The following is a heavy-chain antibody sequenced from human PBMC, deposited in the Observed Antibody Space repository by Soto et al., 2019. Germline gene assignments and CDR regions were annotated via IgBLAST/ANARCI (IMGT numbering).Heavy chain of an antibody. D-gene: IGHD6-13*01. V-gene: IGHV1-2*04. CDR3: ERDYRSSWYHGDAFDI. CDR1: GYTFTGYY. Sequence: ASVKVSCKASGYTFTGYYMHWVRQAPGQGLEWMGWINPNSGGTNCAQKFQGWVTMTRDTSISTAYMELSRLRSDDTAVYYCERDYRSSWYHGDAFDIWGQGTMVTVSS. CDR2: INPNSGGT. J-gene: IGHJ3*02.